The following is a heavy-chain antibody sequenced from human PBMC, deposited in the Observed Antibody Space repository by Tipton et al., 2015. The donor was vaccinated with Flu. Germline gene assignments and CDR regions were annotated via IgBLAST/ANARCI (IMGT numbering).Heavy chain of an antibody. D-gene: IGHD2-2*01. J-gene: IGHJ3*02. CDR3: ARGKDCSSTTCYQGRDAFDI. Sequence: SLRLSCAASGFTFSSYNMNWVRRAPGKGLEWVSSVTRSSTYIYYADSVRGRFTISRDNAKNSLYLQMNSLRAEDTAVYYCARGKDCSSTTCYQGRDAFDIWGQGTMVTASS. CDR2: VTRSSTYI. CDR1: GFTFSSYN. V-gene: IGHV3-21*01.